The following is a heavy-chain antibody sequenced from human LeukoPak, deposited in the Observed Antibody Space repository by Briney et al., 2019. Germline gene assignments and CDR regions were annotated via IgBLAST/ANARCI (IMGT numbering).Heavy chain of an antibody. D-gene: IGHD3-9*01. V-gene: IGHV4-39*07. CDR3: ARAGTLRYFDWSPPRVWFDP. J-gene: IGHJ5*02. CDR2: IYYSGST. Sequence: SETLSLTCTVSGGSISSSSYYWGWIRQPPGKGLEWIGSIYYSGSTYYNPSLKSRVTISVDTSKNQFSLKLSSVTAADTAVYYCARAGTLRYFDWSPPRVWFDPWGQGTLVPSPQ. CDR1: GGSISSSSYY.